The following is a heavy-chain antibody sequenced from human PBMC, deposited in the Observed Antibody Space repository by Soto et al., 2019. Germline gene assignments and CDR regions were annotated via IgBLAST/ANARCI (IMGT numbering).Heavy chain of an antibody. CDR2: INPKTGVT. D-gene: IGHD4-17*01. CDR3: ARDRHAYGVSSGSGVGWIEP. Sequence: QVQLLQSGAEMKQPGASVKVSCRTSGYTFTAFYLHWVRRAPGQGLEWMGWINPKTGVTNYTQNFQGWATLTRDTAISTAYLQLRRLRPADTAVYFCARDRHAYGVSSGSGVGWIEPWGQGTLVTGSS. J-gene: IGHJ5*02. V-gene: IGHV1-2*04. CDR1: GYTFTAFY.